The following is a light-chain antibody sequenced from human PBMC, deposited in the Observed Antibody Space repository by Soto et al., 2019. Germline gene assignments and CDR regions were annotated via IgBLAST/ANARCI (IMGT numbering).Light chain of an antibody. CDR3: QQYDNSPLT. V-gene: IGKV3-20*01. CDR1: QIVSSY. CDR2: GAS. Sequence: TQSPAGLSVSPGGRAPLACTATQIVSSYLDCYQQKHGQTPRVLIYGASNRAHGIADRFSGSGSVTDFTLTISRLEPEDFAVYYCQQYDNSPLTFGGGTKVDIK. J-gene: IGKJ4*01.